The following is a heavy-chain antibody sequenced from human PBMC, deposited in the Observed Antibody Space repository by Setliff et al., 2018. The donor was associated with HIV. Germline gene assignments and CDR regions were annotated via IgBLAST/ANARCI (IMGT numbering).Heavy chain of an antibody. J-gene: IGHJ4*02. V-gene: IGHV1-69*06. CDR1: ADTFTRFG. CDR3: ASGVGHFDTSYSEKY. CDR2: IFPRIGTT. D-gene: IGHD3-10*01. Sequence: GASVKVSCKASADTFTRFGISWVRQAPGQGLEWVGAIFPRIGTTNHAQKFQGRVTITADKSISTVYMKMTSLRSEDTAVYYCASGVGHFDTSYSEKYWGQGTLVTVSS.